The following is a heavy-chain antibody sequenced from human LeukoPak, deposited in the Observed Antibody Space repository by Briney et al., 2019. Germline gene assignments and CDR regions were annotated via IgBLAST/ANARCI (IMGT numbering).Heavy chain of an antibody. CDR2: IHYSGST. Sequence: SDTLSLTCTVSGGSISSYYWSWSRQPPGKGLEWIGYIHYSGSTNYNPSLKSRVTISVDTSKNQFSLKLSSVTAADTAVYYCARLSLERYSSSWYGPPYYYYMEDWGKGTTVTVYS. D-gene: IGHD6-13*01. CDR3: ARLSLERYSSSWYGPPYYYYMED. J-gene: IGHJ6*03. V-gene: IGHV4-59*08. CDR1: GGSISSYY.